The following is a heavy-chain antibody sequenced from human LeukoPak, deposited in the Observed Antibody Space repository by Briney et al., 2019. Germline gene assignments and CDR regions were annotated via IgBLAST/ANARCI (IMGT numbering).Heavy chain of an antibody. Sequence: SETLSLTCTVSGGSISSSSYYWGWIRQPPGKGLEWIGSIYYSGSTYYNPSLKSRVTISVDTSNNQFSLKLSSVTAADTAVYYCARGTDFWSGYSYYYMDVWGKGNTVTVSS. CDR2: IYYSGST. V-gene: IGHV4-39*07. CDR3: ARGTDFWSGYSYYYMDV. D-gene: IGHD3-3*01. J-gene: IGHJ6*03. CDR1: GGSISSSSYY.